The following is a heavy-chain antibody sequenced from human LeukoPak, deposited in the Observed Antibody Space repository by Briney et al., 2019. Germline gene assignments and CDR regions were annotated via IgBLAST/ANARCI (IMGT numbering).Heavy chain of an antibody. D-gene: IGHD2-21*02. CDR2: INPYGGST. J-gene: IGHJ4*02. CDR3: ARDRRGVMTAPLDY. Sequence: ASVKVSCETSGYTFGNFYINWVRQAPGQGPEWMGMINPYGGSTTYAQRFHDRVTMNMDKSTTTVYMELTSLRADDTSVYYCARDRRGVMTAPLDYWGQGTLVTVSS. V-gene: IGHV1-46*01. CDR1: GYTFGNFY.